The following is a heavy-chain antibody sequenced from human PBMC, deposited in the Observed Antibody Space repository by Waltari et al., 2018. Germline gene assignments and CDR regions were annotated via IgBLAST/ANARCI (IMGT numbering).Heavy chain of an antibody. CDR1: GFAVANYG. V-gene: IGHV3-23*04. CDR3: AKSSGSYYEVFDY. Sequence: EVRLVESGGGLVQPGGSLRLSCAASGFAVANYGMSWVRQAPGKGLECVSSISGSGGTTYYADSVKGRFTMSKDNSKNTLFLQMNSLRVDDTADYYCAKSSGSYYEVFDYWGRGTLVTVSS. J-gene: IGHJ4*02. CDR2: ISGSGGTT. D-gene: IGHD1-26*01.